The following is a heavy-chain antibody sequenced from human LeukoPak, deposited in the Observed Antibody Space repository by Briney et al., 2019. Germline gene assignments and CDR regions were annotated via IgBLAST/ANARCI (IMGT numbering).Heavy chain of an antibody. CDR1: GFTFSDYY. Sequence: GGSLRLSCAASGFTFSDYYMSWIRQAPGKGLEWLAYISSGSSTIYYADSVKGRFTTSRDNAKNSLSLQMNSLGAEDTAVYYCARESSGYYDYWGQGTLVTVSS. CDR3: ARESSGYYDY. CDR2: ISSGSSTI. V-gene: IGHV3-11*01. J-gene: IGHJ4*02. D-gene: IGHD3-22*01.